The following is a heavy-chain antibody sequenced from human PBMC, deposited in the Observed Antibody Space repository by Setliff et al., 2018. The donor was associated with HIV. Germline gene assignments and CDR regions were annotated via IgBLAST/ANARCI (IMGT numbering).Heavy chain of an antibody. CDR2: INYSGST. J-gene: IGHJ6*03. V-gene: IGHV4-59*01. CDR3: ARNGDYYMDV. CDR1: GGSISTYY. Sequence: SETLSLTCTVSGGSISTYYWGWIRQPPGKGLEWIGYINYSGSTKHKPSLKSRVTISVDTSKNQFSLKLNSVTAADTAVYYCARNGDYYMDVWGKGTTVTVSS. D-gene: IGHD4-17*01.